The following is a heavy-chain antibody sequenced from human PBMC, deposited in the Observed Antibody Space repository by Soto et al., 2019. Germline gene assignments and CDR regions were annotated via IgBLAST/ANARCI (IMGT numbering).Heavy chain of an antibody. J-gene: IGHJ6*02. CDR2: INNAGTT. CDR1: GFDASVNF. V-gene: IGHV3-66*01. CDR3: VRENYYYGMDV. Sequence: EVQLVESGGTLVQPGGSLKLSCAASGFDASVNFMTWVRQAPGKGLEWVTAINNAGTTFYADSVKSRFSISRDDSKNTLYLQMTSLRVEDTAMYYCVRENYYYGMDVWGQGTAVTVSS.